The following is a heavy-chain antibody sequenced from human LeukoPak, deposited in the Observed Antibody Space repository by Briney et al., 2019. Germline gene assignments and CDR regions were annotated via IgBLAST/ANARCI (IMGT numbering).Heavy chain of an antibody. J-gene: IGHJ4*02. CDR3: ARHQDGDHDYSDFRPHYFDY. CDR2: IYYSGST. CDR1: GGSISSSSYY. Sequence: SETLSLTCTVSGGSISSSSYYSGWIRQPPGKGLEWIGSIYYSGSTYYNPSLKSRVTISVDTSKNQFSLKLSSVTAADTAVYYCARHQDGDHDYSDFRPHYFDYWGQGTLVTVSS. D-gene: IGHD4-11*01. V-gene: IGHV4-39*01.